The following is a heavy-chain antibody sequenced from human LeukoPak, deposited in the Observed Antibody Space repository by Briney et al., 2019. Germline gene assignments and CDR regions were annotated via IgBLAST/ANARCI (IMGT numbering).Heavy chain of an antibody. CDR1: GGSISSGGYY. CDR3: ARYPRNSGSFDY. CDR2: IYYSGST. Sequence: SQTLSLTCTVSGGSISSGGYYWSWIRQHPGKGLEWIGYIYYSGSTYYNPSLKSRVTISVDTSKNQFSLKLSSVTAADTAVYYCARYPRNSGSFDYWGQGTLVTVSS. V-gene: IGHV4-31*03. D-gene: IGHD3-10*01. J-gene: IGHJ4*02.